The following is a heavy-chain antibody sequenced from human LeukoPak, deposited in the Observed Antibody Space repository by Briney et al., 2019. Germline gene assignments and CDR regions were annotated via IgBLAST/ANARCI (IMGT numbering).Heavy chain of an antibody. D-gene: IGHD6-19*01. CDR3: ARDSGIAVAGSLDY. J-gene: IGHJ4*02. CDR1: GFTLDDYG. Sequence: GGSLRLSCATSGFTLDDYGMSWVRQAPGKGLEWVSGINWNGGSTGYADSVKGRFTISRDNAKNSLDLPMNSLRAEDTALYYCARDSGIAVAGSLDYWGQGTLVTVSS. V-gene: IGHV3-20*04. CDR2: INWNGGST.